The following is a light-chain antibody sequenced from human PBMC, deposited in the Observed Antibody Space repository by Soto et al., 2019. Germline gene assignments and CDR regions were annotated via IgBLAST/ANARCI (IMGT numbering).Light chain of an antibody. J-gene: IGKJ2*01. Sequence: EIVLTQSPGTLSLSPGAGATLSCRASQSVSSNHLAWYQQKPGQAPRLLIFGASSRASDIPDRFSGSGSGTDFTLTISRLEPEDVVVYYCQQYGSSPPYTFGQGTKLEI. CDR2: GAS. V-gene: IGKV3-20*01. CDR1: QSVSSNH. CDR3: QQYGSSPPYT.